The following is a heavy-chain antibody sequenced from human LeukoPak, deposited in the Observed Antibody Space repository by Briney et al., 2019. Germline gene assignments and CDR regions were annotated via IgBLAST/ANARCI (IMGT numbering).Heavy chain of an antibody. CDR2: INSDGSST. Sequence: GGSLRLSCAASGFTFSSYAMSWVRQAPGKGLVWVSRINSDGSSTSYADSVKGRFTISRDNAKNTLYLQMNSLRAEDTAVYYCARARVRGVSAEIDYWGQGTLVTVSS. J-gene: IGHJ4*02. V-gene: IGHV3-74*01. D-gene: IGHD3-10*01. CDR1: GFTFSSYA. CDR3: ARARVRGVSAEIDY.